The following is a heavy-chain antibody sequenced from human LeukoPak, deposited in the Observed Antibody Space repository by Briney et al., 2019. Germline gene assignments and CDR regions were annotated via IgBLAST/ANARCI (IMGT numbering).Heavy chain of an antibody. CDR1: GGPISSDY. V-gene: IGHV4-59*08. D-gene: IGHD3-10*01. Sequence: PSETLSLTCTVSGGPISSDYWQWIRQPPGKGLEWVGYIYNSEFTHYNSSLKSRVSISIDTSKNQFSLKLTSVTAADTAVYYCATRGYWGQGTLVAVSS. CDR2: IYNSEFT. CDR3: ATRGY. J-gene: IGHJ4*02.